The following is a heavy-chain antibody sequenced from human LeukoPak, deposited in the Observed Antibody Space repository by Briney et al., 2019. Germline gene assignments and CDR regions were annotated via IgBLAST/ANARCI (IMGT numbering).Heavy chain of an antibody. V-gene: IGHV3-74*01. D-gene: IGHD2-21*02. CDR3: ARELPREVTLDY. Sequence: AGGSLRLSCVASNFDFLSYGMQWVRQAPGKGLVWVSRIFTDGSTTSYADSVKGRFTISRDNAKNTLYLEMKSLRVEDTAVYYCARELPREVTLDYWGQGTLVTVSP. CDR2: IFTDGSTT. CDR1: NFDFLSYG. J-gene: IGHJ4*01.